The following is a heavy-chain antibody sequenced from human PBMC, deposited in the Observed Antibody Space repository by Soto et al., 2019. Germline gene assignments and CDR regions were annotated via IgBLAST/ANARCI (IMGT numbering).Heavy chain of an antibody. J-gene: IGHJ4*02. CDR2: ISPLLGIA. CDR1: GGTFSRHS. V-gene: IGHV1-69*10. D-gene: IGHD3-16*02. CDR3: AGSRDYDYVWGSYHFDF. Sequence: EASVKVSCKASGGTFSRHSVSWVRQAPGQGLEWMGGISPLLGIAKSAQKFQGRVTITADESTGTAYMELSRLRSEDTAVFYCAGSRDYDYVWGSYHFDFWGQGALVTVSS.